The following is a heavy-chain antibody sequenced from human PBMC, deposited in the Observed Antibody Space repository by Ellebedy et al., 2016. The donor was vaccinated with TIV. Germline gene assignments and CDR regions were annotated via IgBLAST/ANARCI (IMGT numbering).Heavy chain of an antibody. CDR1: GFTFSSYA. CDR3: VKAWGD. D-gene: IGHD3-16*01. J-gene: IGHJ4*02. V-gene: IGHV3-64D*06. Sequence: PGGSLRPSCSASGFTFSSYAMHWVRQAPGKGLEYVSAIVGNGGSTYYADSVKGRFTISRDNSKNTLYLQMSSLRPEDTAVYYCVKAWGDWGQGTLVTVSS. CDR2: IVGNGGST.